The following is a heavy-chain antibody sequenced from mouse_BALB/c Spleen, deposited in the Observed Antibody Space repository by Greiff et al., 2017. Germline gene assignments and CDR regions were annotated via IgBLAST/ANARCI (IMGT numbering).Heavy chain of an antibody. V-gene: IGHV1-82*01. CDR1: GYAFSSSW. Sequence: VQLQQSGPELVKPGASVKISCKASGYAFSSSWMNWVKQRPGQGLEWIGRIYPGDGDTNYNGKFKGKATLTADKSSSTAYMQLSSLTSVDSAVYFCARIKGSYYFDYWGQGTTLTVSS. CDR3: ARIKGSYYFDY. CDR2: IYPGDGDT. J-gene: IGHJ2*01.